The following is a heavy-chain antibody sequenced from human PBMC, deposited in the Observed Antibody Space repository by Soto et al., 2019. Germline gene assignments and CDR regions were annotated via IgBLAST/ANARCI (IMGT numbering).Heavy chain of an antibody. J-gene: IGHJ1*01. V-gene: IGHV3-30-3*01. CDR2: ISHDGNK. CDR3: AREDESSGYAGTFQH. Sequence: QVQLVESGGDVVQPGTSLRLSCAASGFTFSSYVFHWVRQTPGKGLEWVGLISHDGNKHYADSVKDRFTISRDNSKNELNLEMNSLRAEDTALYYCAREDESSGYAGTFQHWGQGTLVSVSP. D-gene: IGHD3-22*01. CDR1: GFTFSSYV.